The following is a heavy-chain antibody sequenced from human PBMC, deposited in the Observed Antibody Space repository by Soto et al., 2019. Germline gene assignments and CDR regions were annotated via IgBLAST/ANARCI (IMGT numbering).Heavy chain of an antibody. CDR1: GFTVSSNY. J-gene: IGHJ4*02. Sequence: PGGSLRLSCAASGFTVSSNYMSWVRQAPGKGLEWVSVIYSGGSTYYADSVRGRFSISRDYSKNTLYLQMNSLRAEDTAVLYCAIDSSSSGIDYWGQGTLVTVSS. V-gene: IGHV3-66*01. CDR3: AIDSSSSGIDY. CDR2: IYSGGST. D-gene: IGHD3-22*01.